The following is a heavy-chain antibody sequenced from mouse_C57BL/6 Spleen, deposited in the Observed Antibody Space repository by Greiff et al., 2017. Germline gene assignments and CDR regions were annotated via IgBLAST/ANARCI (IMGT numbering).Heavy chain of an antibody. J-gene: IGHJ2*01. D-gene: IGHD1-1*01. CDR2: IDPEDGDT. CDR3: ARWYYYGSGYAF. Sequence: EVQLKESGAELVKPGASVKLSCTASGFNIKDYYMHWVKQRTEPGLEWIGRIDPEDGDTKYSPKFQGKATITAHTSSNPAYLQLSRLPSEDTAVYYCARWYYYGSGYAFWRQRTTLTVSS. V-gene: IGHV14-2*01. CDR1: GFNIKDYY.